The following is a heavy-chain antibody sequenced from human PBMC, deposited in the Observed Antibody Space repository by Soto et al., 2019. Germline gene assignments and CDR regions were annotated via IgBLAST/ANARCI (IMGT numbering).Heavy chain of an antibody. V-gene: IGHV4-30-2*01. D-gene: IGHD3-22*01. CDR3: ARHHYFDSTSDGGMDV. J-gene: IGHJ6*02. CDR1: GGSISSGGYS. Sequence: QLQLQESGSGLVKPSQTLSLTCAVSGGSISSGGYSWSWIRQPPGKGLEWIGYIYHSGNTYYSPSLKRRVTISVDRSKNQFSLKLSSVTAADTAVYYCARHHYFDSTSDGGMDVWGQGTTVTVSS. CDR2: IYHSGNT.